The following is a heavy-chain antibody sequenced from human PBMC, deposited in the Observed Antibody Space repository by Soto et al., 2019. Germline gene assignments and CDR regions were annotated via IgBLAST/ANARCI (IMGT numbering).Heavy chain of an antibody. CDR3: AKDIVVVVAGDAFDI. V-gene: IGHV3-23*01. D-gene: IGHD2-15*01. CDR2: ISGSGGST. CDR1: GFAFSSYG. J-gene: IGHJ3*02. Sequence: LGXSQRLSCAASGFAFSSYGLSWIRQAPWKGLEWVSAISGSGGSTYYADSVKGRFTISRDNSKNTLYLQMNSLRAEDTAVYYCAKDIVVVVAGDAFDIWGQGTMVTVSS.